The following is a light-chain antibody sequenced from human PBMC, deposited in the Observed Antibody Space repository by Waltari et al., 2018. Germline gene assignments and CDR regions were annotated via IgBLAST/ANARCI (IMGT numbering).Light chain of an antibody. CDR2: GTS. CDR1: QSVGRT. CDR3: QHYVRLPAT. J-gene: IGKJ1*01. Sequence: DIVLTQSPGTLYLSPGEGATLSCRASQSVGRTLAWYRQKPGQAPRLLIYGTSSRATDIPDRFSGSGSGTDFSLTINRLEPEDFAVYYCQHYVRLPATFGQGTKVEIK. V-gene: IGKV3-20*01.